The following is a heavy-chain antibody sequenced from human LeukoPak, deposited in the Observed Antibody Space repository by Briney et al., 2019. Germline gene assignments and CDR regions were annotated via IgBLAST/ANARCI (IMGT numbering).Heavy chain of an antibody. CDR3: TRLSGDNWNYGGNFDS. CDR1: GGSISAHY. D-gene: IGHD1-7*01. J-gene: IGHJ4*02. Sequence: SETLSLTCTVSGGSISAHYWSWIRQSAEKGLEWIGRLYTSGTTRYNPSLKTRVTVSVDTSKNQFSLKLNSVTAADTAVYYCTRLSGDNWNYGGNFDSWGQGTLVTVSS. CDR2: LYTSGTT. V-gene: IGHV4-4*07.